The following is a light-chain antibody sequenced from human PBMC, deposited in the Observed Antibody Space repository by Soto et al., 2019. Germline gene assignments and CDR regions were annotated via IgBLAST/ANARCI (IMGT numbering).Light chain of an antibody. CDR1: NSDVGGYNY. Sequence: RRAASECPAQWAPFPCKETNSDVGGYNYVSWYQQYPGKAPKLIIYEVNERPSGVPDRFSGSKSGNTASLTVSGLLFLVEDNYSCDSYAGTNCYFFGTGT. CDR2: EVN. CDR3: DSYAGTNCYF. V-gene: IGLV2-8*01. J-gene: IGLJ1*01.